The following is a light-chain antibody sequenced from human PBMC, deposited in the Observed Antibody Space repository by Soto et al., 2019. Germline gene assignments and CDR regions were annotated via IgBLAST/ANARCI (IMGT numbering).Light chain of an antibody. J-gene: IGKJ4*01. Sequence: AIQMTQSPSSLSASVGDRVTITGRASQSIRHYLGWYQQKPGKAPKLLIYAASSLQSGVPSRFSGSGSGTDFTLTISSLQPEDFATYYCLQDYYYPLTFGGGTKVEIK. CDR2: AAS. CDR3: LQDYYYPLT. CDR1: QSIRHY. V-gene: IGKV1-6*01.